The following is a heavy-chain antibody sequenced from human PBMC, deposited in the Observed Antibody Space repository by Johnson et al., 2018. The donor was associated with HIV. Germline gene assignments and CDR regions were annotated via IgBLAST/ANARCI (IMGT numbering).Heavy chain of an antibody. D-gene: IGHD6-6*01. CDR1: GFTFSSYD. CDR3: AKGQYSSSPCDFDV. J-gene: IGHJ3*01. CDR2: IGTAGDT. Sequence: VQLVESGGGLVQPGGSLRLSCAASGFTFSSYDMHWVRQATGKGLEWVSAIGTAGDTYYPGSVKGRFTISRDNSKHTLYLQMGSLRAEDMAVYYCAKGQYSSSPCDFDVWGQGTMVTVSS. V-gene: IGHV3-13*01.